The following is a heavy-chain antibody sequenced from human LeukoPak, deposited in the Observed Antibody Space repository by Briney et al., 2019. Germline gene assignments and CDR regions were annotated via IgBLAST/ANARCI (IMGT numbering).Heavy chain of an antibody. Sequence: PGGSLRLSCAASGFTFSSYGLHWVRQAPGKGLAGVAVISYDGGNKYYADSVKGRFTISRDNSKNTLYLQMNSLRAEDTAVYYCAGNLLGYCGGDCRDDAFDIWGQGTMVTVSS. D-gene: IGHD2-21*02. CDR2: ISYDGGNK. CDR3: AGNLLGYCGGDCRDDAFDI. V-gene: IGHV3-30*03. J-gene: IGHJ3*02. CDR1: GFTFSSYG.